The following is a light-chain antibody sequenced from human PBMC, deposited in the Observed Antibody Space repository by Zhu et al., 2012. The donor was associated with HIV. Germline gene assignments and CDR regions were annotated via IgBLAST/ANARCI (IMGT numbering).Light chain of an antibody. CDR1: QSVSSNY. J-gene: IGKJ4*01. Sequence: EIVLTQSPDTLSLSPGDRATLACRASQSVSSNYVIWYQQKPGQAPRPLIYGASDRASGVPDRFSGSGSGTEFTLTISSLQPEDFATYFCQHLTLYPTFGGGSRVEIK. CDR2: GAS. V-gene: IGKV3-20*01. CDR3: QHLTLYPT.